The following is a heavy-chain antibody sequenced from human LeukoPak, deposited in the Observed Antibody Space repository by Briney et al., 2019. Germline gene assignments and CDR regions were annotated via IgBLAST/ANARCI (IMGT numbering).Heavy chain of an antibody. Sequence: ASEKVSCKASGYTFTGYYMHWVRQAPGQGLEWMGWLNPHNGDANYVQKFQGRVTMTRDTSISTAFMELSSLRSDDTAVYYCARVDQRISFYFDYWGQGTLITVSS. CDR3: ARVDQRISFYFDY. D-gene: IGHD3-16*02. V-gene: IGHV1-2*02. CDR1: GYTFTGYY. J-gene: IGHJ4*02. CDR2: LNPHNGDA.